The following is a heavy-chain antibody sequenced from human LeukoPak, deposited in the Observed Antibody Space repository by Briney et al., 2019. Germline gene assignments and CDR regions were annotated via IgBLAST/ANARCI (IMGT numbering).Heavy chain of an antibody. CDR2: ISGGGSST. Sequence: GGSLRLSCTASGFRFSNYAMNWVRQAPGKGLEWDSVISGGGSSTNYADSVKGRFTISRENSKNTLYLQMNSLRAEDTAVYYCAHTYSYYFDSGMVSWGQGALVTVSS. CDR3: AHTYSYYFDSGMVS. J-gene: IGHJ5*02. V-gene: IGHV3-23*01. D-gene: IGHD3-22*01. CDR1: GFRFSNYA.